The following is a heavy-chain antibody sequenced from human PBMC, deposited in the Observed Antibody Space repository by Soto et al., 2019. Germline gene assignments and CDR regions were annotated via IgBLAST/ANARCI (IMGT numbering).Heavy chain of an antibody. CDR3: SKEACSSTSCSWFDP. CDR1: GFTFSTYA. V-gene: IGHV3-23*01. CDR2: ISGSVGST. D-gene: IGHD2-2*01. Sequence: PCGSLRLSSEPAGFTFSTYASSWIRQAPQKSVEWVSPISGSVGSTHYAYSVNGLFTSSRDNSKTTLYLQTNSLRAEHTAVYYCSKEACSSTSCSWFDPWGRGTLVTVAP. J-gene: IGHJ5*02.